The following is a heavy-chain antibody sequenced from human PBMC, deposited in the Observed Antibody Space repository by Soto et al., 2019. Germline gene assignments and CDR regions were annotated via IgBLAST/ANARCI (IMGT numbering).Heavy chain of an antibody. CDR2: INPNSGGT. CDR3: ALNRGFAAMDQFDY. Sequence: ASVKVSCKASGYTFTGYYMHWVRQAPGQGLEWMGWINPNSGGTNYAQKFQGWVTMTRDTSISTAYMELSRLRSDDTAVYYCALNRGFAAMDQFDYWGQGTLVTVSS. V-gene: IGHV1-2*04. CDR1: GYTFTGYY. J-gene: IGHJ4*02. D-gene: IGHD5-18*01.